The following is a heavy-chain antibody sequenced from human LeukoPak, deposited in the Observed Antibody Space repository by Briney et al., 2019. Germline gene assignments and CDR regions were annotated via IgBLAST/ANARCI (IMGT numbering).Heavy chain of an antibody. D-gene: IGHD1-26*01. CDR1: GYIFSRYW. J-gene: IGHJ5*02. Sequence: GESLKISCKASGYIFSRYWIARVRQVPGKGLEWMGIVYPGDSDTRYSPSFRGQVTISADTSISTTYLQWSSLKASDTAIYYCARHRGGYGNYEDWFDPWGQGTLVTVSS. CDR3: ARHRGGYGNYEDWFDP. V-gene: IGHV5-51*01. CDR2: VYPGDSDT.